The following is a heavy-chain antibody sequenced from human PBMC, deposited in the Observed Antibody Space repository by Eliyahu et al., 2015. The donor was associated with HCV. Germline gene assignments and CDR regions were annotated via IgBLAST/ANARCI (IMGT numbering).Heavy chain of an antibody. CDR3: ARHYYDSSGYYHGGDY. J-gene: IGHJ4*02. CDR1: GFTFXSYT. CDR2: ISSSSGYI. Sequence: EVQLVESGGGLVKPGGSLRLSCAASGFTFXSYTMXWVRQAPGKGXEWVSSISSSSGYIYYADSVKGRFTVSRDNAENSLYLQMNSLRAEDTAVYYCARHYYDSSGYYHGGDYWGQGTLVTVSS. V-gene: IGHV3-21*01. D-gene: IGHD3-22*01.